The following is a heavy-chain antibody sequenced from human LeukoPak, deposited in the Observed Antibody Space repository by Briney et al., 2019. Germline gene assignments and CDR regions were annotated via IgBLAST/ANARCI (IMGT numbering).Heavy chain of an antibody. J-gene: IGHJ3*02. CDR1: GITFSIAW. CDR2: IKSRGDGETR. D-gene: IGHD3-3*01. Sequence: GSLRPSCAASGITFSIAWMSWVRPAPGQGLEWVGRIKSRGDGETRDYAAPVKDRFIISRDDSKITLYLQMNSLRTEDTAIYYCAAVGEWLSNAFNTWGQGTLVTVSA. V-gene: IGHV3-15*01. CDR3: AAVGEWLSNAFNT.